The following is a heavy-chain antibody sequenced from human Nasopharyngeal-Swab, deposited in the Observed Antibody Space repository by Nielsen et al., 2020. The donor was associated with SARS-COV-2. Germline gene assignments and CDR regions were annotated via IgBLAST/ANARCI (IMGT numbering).Heavy chain of an antibody. V-gene: IGHV1-69*04. CDR2: IIPIFGIA. CDR1: GGAFSSYA. Sequence: SVKVSCKASGGAFSSYAISWVRQAPGQGLEWMGRIIPIFGIANYAQKLQGRVTITADKSTSTAYMELSSLRSEDTAGYYCASQGGGDYYDSRRYYNYVRDVWGQGTTVTVSS. CDR3: ASQGGGDYYDSRRYYNYVRDV. D-gene: IGHD3-22*01. J-gene: IGHJ6*02.